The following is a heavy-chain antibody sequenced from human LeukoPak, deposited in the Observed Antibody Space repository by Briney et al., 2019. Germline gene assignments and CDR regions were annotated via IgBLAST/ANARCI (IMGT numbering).Heavy chain of an antibody. Sequence: SETLSLTCAVSGGSISSGGYSWSWIRQPPGKGLEWIGYIYHSGSTYYNPSLKSRVTISVDRSKNQFSLKLSSATAADTAVYYCARFRDGYNSGFDYWGQGTLVTVSS. CDR1: GGSISSGGYS. CDR2: IYHSGST. V-gene: IGHV4-30-2*01. CDR3: ARFRDGYNSGFDY. J-gene: IGHJ4*02. D-gene: IGHD5-24*01.